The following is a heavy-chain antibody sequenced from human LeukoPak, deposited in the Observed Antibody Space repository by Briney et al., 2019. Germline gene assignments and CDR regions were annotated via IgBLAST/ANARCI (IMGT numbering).Heavy chain of an antibody. Sequence: PGGSLRLSCAASGFTFSDYYMSWVRQAPGKGLEWVSAISGSGGSTYYADSVKGRFTISRDNSKNTLYLQMNSLRAEDTAVYYCAKANCGGDCYSYYFDYWGQGTLVTVSS. D-gene: IGHD2-21*02. J-gene: IGHJ4*02. CDR3: AKANCGGDCYSYYFDY. V-gene: IGHV3-23*01. CDR1: GFTFSDYY. CDR2: ISGSGGST.